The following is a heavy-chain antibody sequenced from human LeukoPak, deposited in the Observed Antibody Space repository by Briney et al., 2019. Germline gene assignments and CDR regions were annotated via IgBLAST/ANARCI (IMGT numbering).Heavy chain of an antibody. CDR3: AIQGVQQHHY. Sequence: ASVKVSCKASGYTFTSYGISWVRQAPGQGLEWMGWINPNSGGTNYAQKFQGRVTMTRDTSISTAYMELSRLRSDDTAVYYCAIQGVQQHHYWGQGTLVTVSS. CDR2: INPNSGGT. V-gene: IGHV1-2*02. D-gene: IGHD6-13*01. CDR1: GYTFTSYG. J-gene: IGHJ4*02.